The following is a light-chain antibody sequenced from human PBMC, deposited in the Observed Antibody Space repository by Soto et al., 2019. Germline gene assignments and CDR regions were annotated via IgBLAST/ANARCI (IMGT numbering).Light chain of an antibody. Sequence: EIVLTQSPGTLSSSPGERATLSCRASQSVRNNYLAWYQQKPGQPPRFLIYDVSTRAAGIPDRFSGSGSGKDFTLTISRLEPEDFAVYDCQQYGSTPLTFGGGTKVEIE. CDR1: QSVRNNY. V-gene: IGKV3-20*01. CDR3: QQYGSTPLT. J-gene: IGKJ4*01. CDR2: DVS.